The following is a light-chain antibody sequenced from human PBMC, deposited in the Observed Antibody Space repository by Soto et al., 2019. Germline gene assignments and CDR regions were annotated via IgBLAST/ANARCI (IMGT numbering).Light chain of an antibody. CDR1: SGHTNYA. Sequence: QPVLTQPPSASASLGASVRLTCTLSSGHTNYAIAWHQLQPEKGPRYLMKLDSDGSHTKGDGIPNRFSGSSSGAERYLTISSLQSDDEADYYCQTWDTGIVLFGGGTKLTGL. CDR2: LDSDGSH. CDR3: QTWDTGIVL. J-gene: IGLJ2*01. V-gene: IGLV4-69*01.